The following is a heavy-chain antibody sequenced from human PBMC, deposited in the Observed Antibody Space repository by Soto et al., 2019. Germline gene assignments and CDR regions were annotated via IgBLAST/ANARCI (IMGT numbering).Heavy chain of an antibody. CDR2: ISAYNGNT. J-gene: IGHJ6*02. CDR1: GYTFTSYG. D-gene: IGHD6-13*01. Sequence: ASVKVSCKASGYTFTSYGISWVRQAPGQGLEWRGWISAYNGNTNYAQKLQGRVTMTTDTSTSTAYMELRSLRSDDTAVYYCARGSXLAAAGPNYYYYYGMDVWGLGTTVTVSS. CDR3: ARGSXLAAAGPNYYYYYGMDV. V-gene: IGHV1-18*01.